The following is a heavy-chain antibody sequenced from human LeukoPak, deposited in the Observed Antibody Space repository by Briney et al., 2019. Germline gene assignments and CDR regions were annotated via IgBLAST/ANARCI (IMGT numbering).Heavy chain of an antibody. Sequence: PGRSLRLSCAASGFTFSSYGMHWVRQAPGKGLEWVAVISYDGSNKYYADSVKGRFTISRDNAKNSLYLQMNSLRAEDTAVYYCAREKATVGNDAFDIWGQGTMVTVSS. CDR3: AREKATVGNDAFDI. D-gene: IGHD4-23*01. CDR2: ISYDGSNK. V-gene: IGHV3-30*03. J-gene: IGHJ3*02. CDR1: GFTFSSYG.